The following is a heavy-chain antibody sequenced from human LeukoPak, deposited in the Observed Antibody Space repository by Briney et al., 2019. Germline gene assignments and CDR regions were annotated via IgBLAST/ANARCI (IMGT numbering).Heavy chain of an antibody. J-gene: IGHJ4*02. D-gene: IGHD6-13*01. CDR2: IIPIFGTA. Sequence: GASVKVSCKASGGTFISYAISWVRQAPGQGLEWMGGIIPIFGTANYAQKFQGRVTITADESTSTAYMELSSLRSEDTAVYYCASYSSSWYSLATNHNFDYWGQGTLVTVS. CDR1: GGTFISYA. V-gene: IGHV1-69*13. CDR3: ASYSSSWYSLATNHNFDY.